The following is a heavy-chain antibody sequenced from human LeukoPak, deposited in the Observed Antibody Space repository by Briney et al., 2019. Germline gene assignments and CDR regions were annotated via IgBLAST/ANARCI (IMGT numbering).Heavy chain of an antibody. CDR1: GSTFSSYA. D-gene: IGHD4-11*01. V-gene: IGHV3-23*01. J-gene: IGHJ3*02. CDR2: ISGSGGST. Sequence: PGGSLRLSYAASGSTFSSYAMSWVRQAPGKGLEWVSAISGSGGSTYYADSVKGRFTISRDNSKNTLYLQMNSLRAEDTAVYYCAKKERGTTYAFDIWGQGTMVTVSS. CDR3: AKKERGTTYAFDI.